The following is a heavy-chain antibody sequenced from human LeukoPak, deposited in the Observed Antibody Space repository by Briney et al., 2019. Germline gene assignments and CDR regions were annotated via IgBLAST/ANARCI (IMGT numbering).Heavy chain of an antibody. V-gene: IGHV3-64*01. D-gene: IGHD3-22*01. CDR1: GFTFSSYA. Sequence: GGSLRLSCAASGFTFSSYAMLWVRQAPGQGLEYVSAISSNGGSTYYANSVKGRFTISRDNSKNTLYLQMGSLSAEAVAVYYCARENGHDSSGRPSREYFDYWGKGTLVTVSS. J-gene: IGHJ4*02. CDR3: ARENGHDSSGRPSREYFDY. CDR2: ISSNGGST.